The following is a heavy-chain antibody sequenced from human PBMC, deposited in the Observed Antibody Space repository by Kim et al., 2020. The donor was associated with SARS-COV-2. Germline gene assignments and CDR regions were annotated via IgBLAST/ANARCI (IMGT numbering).Heavy chain of an antibody. V-gene: IGHV4-34*01. J-gene: IGHJ4*02. CDR3: ARVRVYYGSGSYYNPFDY. D-gene: IGHD3-10*01. CDR1: GGSFSGYY. Sequence: SETLSLTCAVYGGSFSGYYWSWIRQPPGKGLEWIGEINHSGSTNYNPSLKSRVTISVDTSKNQFSLKLSSVTAADTAVYYCARVRVYYGSGSYYNPFDYWGQGTLVTVSS. CDR2: INHSGST.